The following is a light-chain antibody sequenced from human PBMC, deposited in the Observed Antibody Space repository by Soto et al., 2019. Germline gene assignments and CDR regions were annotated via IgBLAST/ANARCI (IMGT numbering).Light chain of an antibody. Sequence: EIVLTQSPGTLSLSPGDRATLSCRASQSVSSSYLAWYQQKPGQAPRLLIYGASSRATGIPDRFSGSGSGTDFTLTISGLEPEDSVVYYCQQYGNSRGTFGQGTKVEIK. CDR3: QQYGNSRGT. V-gene: IGKV3-20*01. CDR2: GAS. J-gene: IGKJ1*01. CDR1: QSVSSSY.